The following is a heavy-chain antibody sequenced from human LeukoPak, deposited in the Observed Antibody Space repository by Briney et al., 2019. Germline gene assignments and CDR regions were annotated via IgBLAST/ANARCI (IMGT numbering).Heavy chain of an antibody. Sequence: GGSLRLSCAASGFTVSSNYLSWVRQAPGKGLEWVSVIYGGGSTYYADSVKGRFTISRDNSKNTLFLQMNSLRGDDTAIYYCAKAGSSSWYLDYWGQGTLVTVSS. J-gene: IGHJ4*02. CDR2: IYGGGST. CDR3: AKAGSSSWYLDY. D-gene: IGHD6-13*01. V-gene: IGHV3-53*01. CDR1: GFTVSSNY.